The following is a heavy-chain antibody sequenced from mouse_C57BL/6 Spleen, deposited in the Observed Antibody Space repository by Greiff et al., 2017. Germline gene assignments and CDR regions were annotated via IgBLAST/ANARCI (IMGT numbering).Heavy chain of an antibody. CDR2: IDPSDSYT. V-gene: IGHV1-69*01. CDR3: ARNGDDEGFAY. CDR1: GYTFTSYW. D-gene: IGHD4-1*01. Sequence: QVQLQQPGAELVMPGASVKLSCKASGYTFTSYWMHWVKQRPGQGLEWIGEIDPSDSYTNYNQKFKGKSTLTVDKSSSTAYMQLSSLTSEDSAVYYCARNGDDEGFAYWGQGTLVTVSA. J-gene: IGHJ3*01.